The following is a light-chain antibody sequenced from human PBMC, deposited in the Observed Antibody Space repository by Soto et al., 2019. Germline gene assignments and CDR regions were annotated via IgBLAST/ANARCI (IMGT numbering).Light chain of an antibody. Sequence: QSVLTQPRSVSGSPGQSVTISCTGTSSDVGNYINVSWYQQHPGKAPKLMIYDVSKRPSGVPDRFSGSKSGNTASLTISGLQAEDEADYYCCSYVGSYSLVFGGGTKVTVL. CDR2: DVS. CDR3: CSYVGSYSLV. CDR1: SSDVGNYIN. J-gene: IGLJ2*01. V-gene: IGLV2-11*01.